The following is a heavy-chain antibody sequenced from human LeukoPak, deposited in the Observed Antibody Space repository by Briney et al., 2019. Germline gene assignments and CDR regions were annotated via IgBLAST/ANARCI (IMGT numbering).Heavy chain of an antibody. CDR3: ARTTESHSWRTRYYSYYMDV. CDR1: GYTFTSYG. J-gene: IGHJ6*03. Sequence: ASVKVSCKASGYTFTSYGISWVRQAPGQGLEWMGWISAYNGNTNYAQKLQGRVTMTTDTSTSTAYMELRSLRSDDTAVYYCARTTESHSWRTRYYSYYMDVWGKGTTVTVSS. CDR2: ISAYNGNT. D-gene: IGHD6-13*01. V-gene: IGHV1-18*01.